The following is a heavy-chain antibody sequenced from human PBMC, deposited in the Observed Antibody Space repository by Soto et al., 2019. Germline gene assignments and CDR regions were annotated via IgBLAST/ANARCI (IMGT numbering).Heavy chain of an antibody. CDR1: GDTFTNYG. D-gene: IGHD6-6*01. V-gene: IGHV1-18*01. J-gene: IGHJ3*02. Sequence: ASVKVSCKTSGDTFTNYGINWVRQAPGHGPEWMGWISPYWYTNYAQKFQGRVTVTTDRSTATAYMDLRSLSSDDTAIYYCARGAVSIAALKAKDAVHIWGQGKXFTVSS. CDR2: ISPYWYT. CDR3: ARGAVSIAALKAKDAVHI.